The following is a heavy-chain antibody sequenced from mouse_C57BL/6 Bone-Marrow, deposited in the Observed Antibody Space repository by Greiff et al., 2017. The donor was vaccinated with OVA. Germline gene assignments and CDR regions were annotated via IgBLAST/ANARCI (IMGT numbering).Heavy chain of an antibody. CDR3: ARWGIWSYYFDY. J-gene: IGHJ2*01. D-gene: IGHD1-1*02. CDR2: IYPGSGST. V-gene: IGHV1-55*01. Sequence: QVQLQQPGAELVKPGASVKMSCKASGYTFTSYWITWVKQRPGQGLEWIGDIYPGSGSTNYNEKFKSKATLTVDTSSSTAYMQLSSLTSEDSAVYYCARWGIWSYYFDYWGQGTTLTVSS. CDR1: GYTFTSYW.